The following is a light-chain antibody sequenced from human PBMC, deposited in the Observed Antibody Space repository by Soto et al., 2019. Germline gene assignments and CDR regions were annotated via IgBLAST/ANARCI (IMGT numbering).Light chain of an antibody. CDR2: GNS. CDR1: SSNIGAGYD. V-gene: IGLV1-40*01. Sequence: QSVLTQPASGSGAPGQRVTISCTGTSSNIGAGYDVLWYQQLPGTAPKLLIYGNSNRPSGVPDRFSGSKSGTSASLAITGLQAEDEADYYCQSYDSSLSGWVFGGGTKLTVL. CDR3: QSYDSSLSGWV. J-gene: IGLJ3*02.